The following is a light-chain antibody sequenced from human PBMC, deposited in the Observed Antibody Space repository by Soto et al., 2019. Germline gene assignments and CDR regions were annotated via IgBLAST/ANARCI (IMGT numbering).Light chain of an antibody. J-gene: IGLJ2*01. CDR3: CSFAGSCSQVV. CDR2: DVS. V-gene: IGLV2-11*01. CDR1: SSDVGGYNY. Sequence: QSALTQPRSVSGSPGQSVTLSCTGISSDVGGYNYGSWYQQHPGKAPKLMIYDVSKRPSGVPDRFSGSKSLNTSSLTISGFQAEDEPDYYCCSFAGSCSQVVVGGGTKLTVL.